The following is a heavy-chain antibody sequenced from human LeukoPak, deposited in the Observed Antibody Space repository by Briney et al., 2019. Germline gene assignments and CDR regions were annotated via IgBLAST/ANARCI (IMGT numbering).Heavy chain of an antibody. Sequence: PGGSLRLSCAASGFTFSSYAMSWVRQAPGKGREWVSAFSGSVGITYYADSVKGRFTISRDNSKNTLYLQMNSLRAEATAVYYCAKSSLTGYYFCPFDYWGQGTLVTVSS. CDR1: GFTFSSYA. CDR3: AKSSLTGYYFCPFDY. J-gene: IGHJ4*02. CDR2: FSGSVGIT. V-gene: IGHV3-23*01. D-gene: IGHD3-9*01.